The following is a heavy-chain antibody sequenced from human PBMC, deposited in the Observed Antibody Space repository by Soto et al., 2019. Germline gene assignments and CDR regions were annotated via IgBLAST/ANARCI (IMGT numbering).Heavy chain of an antibody. D-gene: IGHD1-1*01. J-gene: IGHJ4*02. CDR2: IYYSGST. Sequence: SETLSLTCTVSGGSVSSGSYYWSWIRHPPGKGLEWIGYIYYSGSTNYNPSLKSRVTISVDTSKNQFSLKLGSVAAADTAVYYCARGGLERRFISSPDWGEGTLVTVFS. V-gene: IGHV4-61*01. CDR3: ARGGLERRFISSPD. CDR1: GGSVSSGSYY.